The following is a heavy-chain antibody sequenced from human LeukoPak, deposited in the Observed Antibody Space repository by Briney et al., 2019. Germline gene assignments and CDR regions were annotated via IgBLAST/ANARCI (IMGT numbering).Heavy chain of an antibody. Sequence: GGSLRLSCAASGFTFSNHWMSWVRQAPGKGLEWVSTISGSGSGGSTYYADSVKGRFTISRDNSKDTLYLQMNSLRAEDTAVYYCAKLLAVTNSYYFNYWGQGTLVTVSS. D-gene: IGHD6-19*01. CDR3: AKLLAVTNSYYFNY. CDR1: GFTFSNHW. V-gene: IGHV3-23*01. CDR2: ISGSGSGGST. J-gene: IGHJ4*02.